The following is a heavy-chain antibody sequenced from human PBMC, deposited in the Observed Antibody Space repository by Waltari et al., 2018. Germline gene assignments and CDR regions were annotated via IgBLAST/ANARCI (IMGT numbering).Heavy chain of an antibody. Sequence: QVQLQESGPGLVKPSETLSLTCTVSGCSISSYYWSWIRQPPGKGREWIGYIYYSGSTNYNPSPKSRVTISVDTSKNQFSLKLSSVTAADTAVYYCAKDPLTGIAAAGSLDVYFDYWGQGTLVTVSS. CDR3: AKDPLTGIAAAGSLDVYFDY. D-gene: IGHD6-13*01. CDR2: IYYSGST. V-gene: IGHV4-59*01. J-gene: IGHJ4*02. CDR1: GCSISSYY.